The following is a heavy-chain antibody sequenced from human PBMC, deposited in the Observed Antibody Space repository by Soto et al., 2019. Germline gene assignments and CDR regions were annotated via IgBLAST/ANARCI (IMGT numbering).Heavy chain of an antibody. Sequence: SSETLSLTCTVSGGSISSYYWSWIRQPPGKGLEWIGYIYYSGSTNYNPSLKSRVTISVDTSKNQFSLKLSSVTAADTAVYYCARVGSTTLHAGYWGQGTLVTVSS. CDR1: GGSISSYY. V-gene: IGHV4-59*01. J-gene: IGHJ4*02. D-gene: IGHD3-10*01. CDR2: IYYSGST. CDR3: ARVGSTTLHAGY.